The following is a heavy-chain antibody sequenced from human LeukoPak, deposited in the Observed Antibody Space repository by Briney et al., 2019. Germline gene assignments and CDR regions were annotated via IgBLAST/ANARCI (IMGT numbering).Heavy chain of an antibody. CDR1: GGSISSSTYY. D-gene: IGHD5-18*01. J-gene: IGHJ4*02. CDR3: ARGRPRKPRGYSYGKRGFDY. CDR2: INHSGST. Sequence: PSETLSLTCTVSGGSISSSTYYLGWIRQPPGKGLEWIGEINHSGSTNYNPSLKSRVTISVDTSKNQFSLKLSSVTAADTAVYYCARGRPRKPRGYSYGKRGFDYWGQGTLVTVSS. V-gene: IGHV4-39*07.